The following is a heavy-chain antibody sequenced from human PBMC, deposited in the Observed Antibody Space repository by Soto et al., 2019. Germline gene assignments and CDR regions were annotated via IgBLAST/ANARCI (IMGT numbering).Heavy chain of an antibody. J-gene: IGHJ4*02. CDR1: GFTFSSYA. CDR3: ARGAPRYFDY. CDR2: ISYDGSNK. V-gene: IGHV3-30-3*01. Sequence: QVQLVESGGGVVQPGRSLRLSCAASGFTFSSYAMHWVRQAPGKGLEWVAVISYDGSNKYYAGSVKGRFTISRDNSKNTLYLQMNSLRAEDTAVYYCARGAPRYFDYWGQGTLVTVSS.